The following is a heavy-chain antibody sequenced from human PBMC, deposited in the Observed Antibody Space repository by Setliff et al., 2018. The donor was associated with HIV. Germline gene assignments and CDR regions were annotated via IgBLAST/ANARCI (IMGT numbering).Heavy chain of an antibody. V-gene: IGHV3-74*03. Sequence: GGSLRLSCAGSGFSFSSNWIHWVRQTAGKGLLWVSRISPDGSSTMYADSVKGRFTISRDNAKNTVYLQMNSLRAEDTGVYYCVRVVTFFSTGPHFDPWGQGTLVTV. CDR1: GFSFSSNW. CDR3: VRVVTFFSTGPHFDP. J-gene: IGHJ5*02. CDR2: ISPDGSST. D-gene: IGHD2-21*02.